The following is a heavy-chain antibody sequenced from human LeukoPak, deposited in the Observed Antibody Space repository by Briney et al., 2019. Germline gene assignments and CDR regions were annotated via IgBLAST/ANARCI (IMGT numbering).Heavy chain of an antibody. CDR2: ISWNSGSI. D-gene: IGHD5-12*01. CDR3: AKDTTPLASYFDY. Sequence: GGSLRLSCAASGFTFGDYAMHWVRQAPGKGLEWVSGISWNSGSIGYADSVKGRFTISRDNAKNSLYLQMNSLRAEDMTLYYCAKDTTPLASYFDYWGQGTLVTVSS. CDR1: GFTFGDYA. J-gene: IGHJ4*02. V-gene: IGHV3-9*03.